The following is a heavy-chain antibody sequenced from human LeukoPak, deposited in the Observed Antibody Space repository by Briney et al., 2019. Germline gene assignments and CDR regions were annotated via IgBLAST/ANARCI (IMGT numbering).Heavy chain of an antibody. CDR3: ATRRWEQQLDP. J-gene: IGHJ5*02. CDR2: IYYSGST. Sequence: PSETLSLTCTVSGGSISSYYWSWIRQPPGKGLEWIGYIYYSGSTNYNPSLKSRVTISVDTSKNQFSLKLSSVTAADTAVYYCATRRWEQQLDPWGQGTLVTVSS. V-gene: IGHV4-59*01. D-gene: IGHD6-13*01. CDR1: GGSISSYY.